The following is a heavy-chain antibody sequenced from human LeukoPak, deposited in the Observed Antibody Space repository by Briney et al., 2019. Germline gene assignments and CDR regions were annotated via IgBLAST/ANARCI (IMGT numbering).Heavy chain of an antibody. J-gene: IGHJ4*02. Sequence: GGSLRLSCAASGFTFTSYAMSWVRQAPGKGLEWVSAISGSGGSTYYADSVKGRFTISRDNSKNTLYLQMNSLRAEDTAVYYCAKDSSGWYVCPDYWGQGTLVTVPS. D-gene: IGHD6-19*01. CDR3: AKDSSGWYVCPDY. CDR1: GFTFTSYA. CDR2: ISGSGGST. V-gene: IGHV3-23*01.